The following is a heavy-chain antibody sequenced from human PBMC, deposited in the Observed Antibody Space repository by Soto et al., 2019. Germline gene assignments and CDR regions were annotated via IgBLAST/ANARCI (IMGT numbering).Heavy chain of an antibody. CDR3: ARDRAYSSTWPTRDYYYGMDV. Sequence: SQTLSLTCVISGDSVSSNSAAWNWIRQSPSRGLEWLGRTYYRSKWYNDYAVSVKSRITINPDASKNQFSLQLNSVTPEDTAVYYCARDRAYSSTWPTRDYYYGMDVWGQGTTVTVSS. CDR1: GDSVSSNSAA. J-gene: IGHJ6*02. V-gene: IGHV6-1*01. D-gene: IGHD6-13*01. CDR2: TYYRSKWYN.